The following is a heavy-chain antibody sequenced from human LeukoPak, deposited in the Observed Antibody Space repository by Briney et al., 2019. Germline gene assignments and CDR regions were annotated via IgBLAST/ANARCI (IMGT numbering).Heavy chain of an antibody. J-gene: IGHJ4*02. D-gene: IGHD1-26*01. Sequence: PSETLSLTCTVSGGSISSYYWSWLRQPPGKGLEWIGYIYYSGSTNYNPSLKSRVTISVDTSKNQFSLKLSSVTAADTAVYYCARVRGSYTFDYWGQGTLVTVSS. V-gene: IGHV4-59*01. CDR3: ARVRGSYTFDY. CDR1: GGSISSYY. CDR2: IYYSGST.